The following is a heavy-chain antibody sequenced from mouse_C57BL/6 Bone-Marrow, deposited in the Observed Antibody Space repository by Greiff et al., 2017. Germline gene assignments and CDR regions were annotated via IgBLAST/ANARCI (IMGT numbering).Heavy chain of an antibody. CDR3: ARTHYCGSPGFAY. J-gene: IGHJ3*01. D-gene: IGHD1-1*01. V-gene: IGHV14-2*01. CDR1: GFNIKDYY. CDR2: IDPEDGDT. Sequence: VQLQQSGAELVKPGASVKLSCTASGFNIKDYYMHWVKQRTEQGLEWIGRIDPEDGDTKYAPKFQGKATITADTSSNTAYLQLSSLTSEDTAVYYCARTHYCGSPGFAYWGQGTLVTVSA.